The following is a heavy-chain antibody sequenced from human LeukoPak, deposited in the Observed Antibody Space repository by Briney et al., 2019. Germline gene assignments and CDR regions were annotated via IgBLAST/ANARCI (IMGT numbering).Heavy chain of an antibody. J-gene: IGHJ4*02. V-gene: IGHV3-73*01. CDR3: TRLGMGSSGADY. Sequence: GGSLRLSCAASGFTFSSYGMHWVRQASGKGLEWVGRIRSKANSYATAYDASVKGRVTISRDDSNNTAYLQMNSLKTEDTAVYYCTRLGMGSSGADYWGQGTLVTVSS. CDR2: IRSKANSYAT. D-gene: IGHD6-6*01. CDR1: GFTFSSYG.